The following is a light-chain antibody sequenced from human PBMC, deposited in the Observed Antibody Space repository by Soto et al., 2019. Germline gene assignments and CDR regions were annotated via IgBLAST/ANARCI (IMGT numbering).Light chain of an antibody. CDR2: SAS. CDR1: QGISSY. Sequence: DIQMTQSPSSLSASVGDRVTITCRASQGISSYLAWYRQKPGKVPEVLIYSASALQSGVPYRFSGSGSGTDFTLTISSLQPEDVATYYCQNYGSAPLTFGGGTKVEI. J-gene: IGKJ4*01. CDR3: QNYGSAPLT. V-gene: IGKV1-27*01.